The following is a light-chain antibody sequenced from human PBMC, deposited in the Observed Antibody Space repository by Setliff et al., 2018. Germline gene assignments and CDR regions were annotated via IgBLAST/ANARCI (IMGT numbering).Light chain of an antibody. CDR3: CSYGGDFTWV. CDR1: SSDVGGYNY. Sequence: QSALTQPRSVSGSPGQSVTISCTGTSSDVGGYNYVSWYQQHPGKAPKLIIYDVTKRPSGVSDRFSGSKSGDTASLTVSGLQADDEADYYCCSYGGDFTWVFGGGTKVTVL. J-gene: IGLJ2*01. V-gene: IGLV2-11*01. CDR2: DVT.